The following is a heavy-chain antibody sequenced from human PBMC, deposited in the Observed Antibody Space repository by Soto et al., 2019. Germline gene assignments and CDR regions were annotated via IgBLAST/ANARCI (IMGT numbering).Heavy chain of an antibody. Sequence: QVQLVESGGGVVQPGRSPRLSCAVSGFTFSTYGMHWVRQAPGKGLEWVAVVSYDGNTKYYADSVKGRFTISRDNSKNTLSLQMNSLTAEDTAVYYCTKALNSLATAGRGIGSWGQGTLVTVSS. D-gene: IGHD6-13*01. CDR3: TKALNSLATAGRGIGS. CDR1: GFTFSTYG. CDR2: VSYDGNTK. V-gene: IGHV3-30*18. J-gene: IGHJ4*02.